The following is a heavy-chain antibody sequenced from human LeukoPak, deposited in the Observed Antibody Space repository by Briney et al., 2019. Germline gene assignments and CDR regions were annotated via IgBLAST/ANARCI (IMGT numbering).Heavy chain of an antibody. Sequence: SVKVSCKASGGTFSSYAISWVRQAPGQGLEWMGGIIPIFGTANYAQKFQGRVTITADESTSTAYMELSSLRSEDTAVYYCASSIAVAGLAFDYWGQGTLVTVSS. CDR2: IIPIFGTA. J-gene: IGHJ4*02. CDR3: ASSIAVAGLAFDY. CDR1: GGTFSSYA. V-gene: IGHV1-69*13. D-gene: IGHD6-19*01.